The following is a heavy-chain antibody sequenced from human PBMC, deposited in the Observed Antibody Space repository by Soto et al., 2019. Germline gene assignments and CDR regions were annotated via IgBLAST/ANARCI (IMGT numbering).Heavy chain of an antibody. D-gene: IGHD1-1*01. CDR1: GGSISSSDYY. J-gene: IGHJ5*02. Sequence: PSETLSLTCTVSGGSISSSDYYWGWIRQPPGKGLEWIGGIHYSGTTYYNPSLKSRVTISVDTSKNQFSLKLTSVTAADTAVYYCVRDGTKTLRDWFDPWGQGISVTVSS. V-gene: IGHV4-39*01. CDR3: VRDGTKTLRDWFDP. CDR2: IHYSGTT.